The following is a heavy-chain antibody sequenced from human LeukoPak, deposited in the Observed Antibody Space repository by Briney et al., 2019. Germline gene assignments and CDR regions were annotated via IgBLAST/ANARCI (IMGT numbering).Heavy chain of an antibody. CDR2: IKQDGSEK. J-gene: IGHJ4*02. D-gene: IGHD2-2*01. Sequence: SGGSLRLSCAASGCTFSSYWMSWVRQAPGKGLEWVANIKQDGSEKYYVDSVKGRFTISRDNAKNSLYLQMNSLRAEDTAVYYCARDSGVVPAAMLFDYWGQGTLVTVSS. V-gene: IGHV3-7*03. CDR1: GCTFSSYW. CDR3: ARDSGVVPAAMLFDY.